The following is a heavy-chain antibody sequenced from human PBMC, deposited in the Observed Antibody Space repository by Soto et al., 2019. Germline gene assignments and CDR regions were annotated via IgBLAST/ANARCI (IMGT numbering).Heavy chain of an antibody. D-gene: IGHD7-27*01. V-gene: IGHV1-69*01. CDR1: GGTFSSYA. J-gene: IGHJ4*02. CDR3: ARGTGDRIFDY. Sequence: QVQLVQSGAEVKKPGSSVKVSCKASGGTFSSYAISWVRQAPGQGLKWMGGIIPIFGTANYAQKFQGRVTIITDEFTSTASMGMGSRRSEDTAVYYYARGTGDRIFDYWGQGTLVTVAS. CDR2: IIPIFGTA.